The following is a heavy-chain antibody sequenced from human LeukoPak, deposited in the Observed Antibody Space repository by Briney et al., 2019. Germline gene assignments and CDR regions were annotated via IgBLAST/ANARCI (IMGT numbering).Heavy chain of an antibody. D-gene: IGHD2-2*01. CDR2: IYHSGST. CDR3: ARAGSTSQLGYYYYYMDV. J-gene: IGHJ6*03. V-gene: IGHV4-30-2*01. CDR1: GGSISSGGYY. Sequence: SETLSLTCTVSGGSISSGGYYWSWIRQPPGKGLEWIGYIYHSGSTYYNPSLESRVTISLDRSKNQFSLKLSSVTAADTAVYYCARAGSTSQLGYYYYYMDVWGKGTTVTVSS.